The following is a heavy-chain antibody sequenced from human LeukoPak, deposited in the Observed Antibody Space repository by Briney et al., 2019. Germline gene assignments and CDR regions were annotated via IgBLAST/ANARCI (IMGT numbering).Heavy chain of an antibody. CDR1: GGSISSGSYY. V-gene: IGHV4-61*10. Sequence: SETLSLTCTVSGGSISSGSYYWSWIRQPAGKGLEWIAYIYYTGSTNYNPSLKGRLTISADTSKSQFYLKLTSVTAADTAVYYCARERYNGDLYYTDVWGKGTTVTVSS. D-gene: IGHD1-26*01. J-gene: IGHJ6*03. CDR2: IYYTGST. CDR3: ARERYNGDLYYTDV.